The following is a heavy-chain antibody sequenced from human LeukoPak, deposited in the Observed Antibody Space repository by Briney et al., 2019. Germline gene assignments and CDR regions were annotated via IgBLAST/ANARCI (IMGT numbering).Heavy chain of an antibody. D-gene: IGHD4-11*01. CDR1: GDSISSYY. CDR2: IYTSGST. V-gene: IGHV4-4*09. Sequence: SETLSLTCTVSGDSISSYYWSWIRQPPGKGLEWIGYIYTSGSTNYNPSLKSRVTISVDTSKNQFSLKLSSVTAADTAVYYCARHRKGRDYPFDYWGEGTLGTVSS. CDR3: ARHRKGRDYPFDY. J-gene: IGHJ4*02.